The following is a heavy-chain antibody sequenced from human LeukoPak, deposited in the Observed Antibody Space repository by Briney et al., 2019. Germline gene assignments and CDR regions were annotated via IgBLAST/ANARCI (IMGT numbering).Heavy chain of an antibody. CDR1: GFTFSSYG. Sequence: GGSLRLSCAASGFTFSSYGMHWVRQAPGKGLEWVAFIRYDGSNKYYADSVKGRFTISRDNSKNTLYLQMNSLRAEDTAVYYCAREGPEETYYYDSRKNHNWFDPWGQGTLVTVSS. CDR3: AREGPEETYYYDSRKNHNWFDP. CDR2: IRYDGSNK. J-gene: IGHJ5*02. D-gene: IGHD3-22*01. V-gene: IGHV3-30*02.